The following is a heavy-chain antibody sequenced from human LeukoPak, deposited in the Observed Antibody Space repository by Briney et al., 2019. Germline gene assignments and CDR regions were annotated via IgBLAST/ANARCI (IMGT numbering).Heavy chain of an antibody. CDR1: GYSISNGYY. Sequence: SETLSLTCTVSGYSISNGYYWGWIRQPPGKGLEWIGYIYYSGSTNYNPSLKSRVTISVDTSKKQFSLKLSSVTAADTAVYYCARTLIVGSDFHYWGQGTLVTVAS. V-gene: IGHV4-59*12. CDR2: IYYSGST. D-gene: IGHD1-26*01. CDR3: ARTLIVGSDFHY. J-gene: IGHJ4*02.